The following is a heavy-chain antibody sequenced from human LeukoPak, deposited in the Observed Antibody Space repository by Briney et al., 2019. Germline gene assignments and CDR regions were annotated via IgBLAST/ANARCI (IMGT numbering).Heavy chain of an antibody. J-gene: IGHJ5*02. V-gene: IGHV3-15*01. CDR1: GFTFANAS. CDR3: TTGNP. CDR2: IKSKTEGGTT. Sequence: GGSLRLSCLTSGFTFANASMSWVRQAPGKGLQWVGLIKSKTEGGTTFYAAPVKGRFRISRDDGRNTLYLQMNSLTVGDTGVYYCTTGNPWGQGTLVTVSS.